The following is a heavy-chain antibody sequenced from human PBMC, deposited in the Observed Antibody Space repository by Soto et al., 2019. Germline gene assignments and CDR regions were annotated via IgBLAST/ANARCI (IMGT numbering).Heavy chain of an antibody. J-gene: IGHJ4*02. CDR2: ISGSGGST. V-gene: IGHV3-23*01. CDR3: AKDDSGYCSGGSCYQAC. Sequence: GGSLRLSCAASGFTFSSYAMSWVRQAPGKGLEWVSAISGSGGSTYYADSVKGRFTISRDNSRNTRYLQMNSLRAEDTAVYYCAKDDSGYCSGGSCYQACWGQGTLVTVSS. D-gene: IGHD2-15*01. CDR1: GFTFSSYA.